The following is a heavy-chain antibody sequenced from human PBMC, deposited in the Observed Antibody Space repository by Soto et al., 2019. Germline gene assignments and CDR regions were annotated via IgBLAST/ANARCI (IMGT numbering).Heavy chain of an antibody. Sequence: GGSLRLSCAASGFTFSDHYMDWVRQAPGKGLEWIGRSRNKARRYTTAYAASVEGRFTISRDDSQNSLYLQMNSLRDEDTAVYYCARGGGIFDYWGQGTLVTVSS. CDR2: SRNKARRYTT. CDR3: ARGGGIFDY. J-gene: IGHJ4*02. D-gene: IGHD3-16*01. V-gene: IGHV3-72*01. CDR1: GFTFSDHY.